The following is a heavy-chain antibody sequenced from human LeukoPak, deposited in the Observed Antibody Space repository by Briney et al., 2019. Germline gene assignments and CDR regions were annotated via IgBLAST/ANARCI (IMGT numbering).Heavy chain of an antibody. V-gene: IGHV5-51*01. D-gene: IGHD3-3*01. CDR2: IYPGDSDT. Sequence: GESLKISCKGSGYSFTSYWIGWVRQMPGKGLEWMGIIYPGDSDTRYSPSFQGQVTISADKSISTAYLQWSSLEASDTAMYYCARPAYYDFWSGYYAVYWGQGTLVTVSS. CDR3: ARPAYYDFWSGYYAVY. CDR1: GYSFTSYW. J-gene: IGHJ4*02.